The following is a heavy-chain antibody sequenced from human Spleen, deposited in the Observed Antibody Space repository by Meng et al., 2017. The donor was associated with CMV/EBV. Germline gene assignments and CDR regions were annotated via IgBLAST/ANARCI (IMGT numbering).Heavy chain of an antibody. CDR1: GFAFSGSA. J-gene: IGHJ4*02. Sequence: GGSLRLSCAASGFAFSGSAIHWVRQASGKGLEWVGRIRSKPKGYATAYAASLNGRFTISRDNSKNSLYLQMNSLRPEDSAFYYCVKDRVGYSYGYDFDFWGQGTLVTVSS. D-gene: IGHD5-18*01. CDR3: VKDRVGYSYGYDFDF. CDR2: IRSKPKGYAT. V-gene: IGHV3-73*01.